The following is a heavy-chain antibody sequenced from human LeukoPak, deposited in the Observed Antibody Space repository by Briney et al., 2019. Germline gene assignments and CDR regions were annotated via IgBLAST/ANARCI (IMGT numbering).Heavy chain of an antibody. CDR1: GGSISSGGYY. Sequence: RTSETLSLTCTVSGGSISSGGYYWSWIRQHPGKGLEWIGHIYYSGSTYYNPSLKSRVTISVDTSKNQFSLKLSSVTAADTAVYYCAIFEDMGAFDIWGQGTMVTVSS. V-gene: IGHV4-31*03. CDR2: IYYSGST. CDR3: AIFEDMGAFDI. J-gene: IGHJ3*02. D-gene: IGHD2-15*01.